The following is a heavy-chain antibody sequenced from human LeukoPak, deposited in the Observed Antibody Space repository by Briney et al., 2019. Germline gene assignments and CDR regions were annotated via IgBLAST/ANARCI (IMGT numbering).Heavy chain of an antibody. J-gene: IGHJ4*02. V-gene: IGHV4-59*02. CDR3: ARIHRYCSGGACYVLDN. CDR1: GGSVSGYY. Sequence: SETLSLTCVVSGGSVSGYYWGWIRQPPGRGLEWIGYVYCSGSTNYSPSFKSRITISVDTSRNQFSLQLSSVTAADTAVYYCARIHRYCSGGACYVLDNWGQGTLVAVSS. D-gene: IGHD2-15*01. CDR2: VYCSGST.